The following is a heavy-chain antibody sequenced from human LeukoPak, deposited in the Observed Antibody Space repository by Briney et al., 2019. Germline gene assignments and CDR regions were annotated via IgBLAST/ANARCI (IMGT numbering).Heavy chain of an antibody. V-gene: IGHV3-23*01. D-gene: IGHD2-8*01. Sequence: GGSLRLSCAASGFSFSNYAMSWVRPAPGKGLEWVSTVSGGGGRTTYADSVKGRFTISRDNAKNTLFLQMNSLRAEDTAVYYCASGSFCTNGVCYKGFDYWGQGTLVSVSS. CDR1: GFSFSNYA. CDR2: VSGGGGRT. CDR3: ASGSFCTNGVCYKGFDY. J-gene: IGHJ4*02.